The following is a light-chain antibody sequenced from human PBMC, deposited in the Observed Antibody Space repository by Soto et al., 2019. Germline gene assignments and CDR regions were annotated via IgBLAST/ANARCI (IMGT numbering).Light chain of an antibody. Sequence: EIVMTQSPATLSVSPGERVTLSCRASQSVSIYLAWYQQRPGQAPRPLIYGATTRATGSPARFSASGSGTEFTLTINSRQSEEFAVYYCQQYNYWPLTFGGGTRVEI. CDR2: GAT. V-gene: IGKV3-15*01. CDR1: QSVSIY. J-gene: IGKJ4*01. CDR3: QQYNYWPLT.